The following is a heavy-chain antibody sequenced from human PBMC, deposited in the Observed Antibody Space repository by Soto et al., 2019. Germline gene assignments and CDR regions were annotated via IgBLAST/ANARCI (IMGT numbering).Heavy chain of an antibody. CDR1: GGTFSSYA. V-gene: IGHV1-69*13. CDR2: IIPIYGTA. Sequence: SVKVSCKASGGTFSSYAISWVRQAPGQGLEWMGGIIPIYGTASYAQKFQGRVTTTADESTSTAYMELSSLRSEDTAVYYCARGGSYSSSSFHFDYWGQGTLVTVSS. D-gene: IGHD6-6*01. J-gene: IGHJ4*02. CDR3: ARGGSYSSSSFHFDY.